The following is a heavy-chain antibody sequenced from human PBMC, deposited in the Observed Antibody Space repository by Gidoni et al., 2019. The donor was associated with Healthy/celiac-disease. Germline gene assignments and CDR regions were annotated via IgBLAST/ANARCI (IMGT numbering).Heavy chain of an antibody. J-gene: IGHJ6*02. CDR1: GFPFSPDA. CDR2: ISGSGGST. V-gene: IGHV3-23*01. Sequence: EVQLLESGGGLVQPGGSLRLSCSSSGFPFSPDALCWVTQAPGEGLEWVSAISGSGGSTYYADSVKGRFTNSRDNSKNTLYLQMNSLRAEDTAVYYCAYPKEGYCSSTSCSTDYYYYYGMDVWGQGTTVTVSS. D-gene: IGHD2-2*02. CDR3: AYPKEGYCSSTSCSTDYYYYYGMDV.